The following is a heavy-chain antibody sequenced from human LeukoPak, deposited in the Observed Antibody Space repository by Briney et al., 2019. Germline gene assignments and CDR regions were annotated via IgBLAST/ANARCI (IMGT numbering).Heavy chain of an antibody. CDR1: GFTFSSYA. CDR2: ISGSGVTT. CDR3: AKDLTYYYDSTGYYFDY. J-gene: IGHJ4*02. V-gene: IGHV3-23*01. Sequence: PGGSLRLSCVASGFTFSSYAMGWVRQAPGKGLEWVSAISGSGVTTHYAGSLKGRFSISRDNSKNTLYLQLNSLRAEDTAIYYCAKDLTYYYDSTGYYFDYWGQGTLVTVSS. D-gene: IGHD3-22*01.